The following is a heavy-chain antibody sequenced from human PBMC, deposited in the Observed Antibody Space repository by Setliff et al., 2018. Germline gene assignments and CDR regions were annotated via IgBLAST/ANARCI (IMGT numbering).Heavy chain of an antibody. J-gene: IGHJ5*02. V-gene: IGHV4-4*07. Sequence: KPSETLSLTCTVSGASISDFYWTWIRQPAGKELEWIGRVSASGSTTYNPSLKSRVTMSIDTSTNQISLNLTSVTAADTAMYYCARERTIFGILVISGWFDPWGQGTVVTVSS. CDR1: GASISDFY. CDR2: VSASGST. CDR3: ARERTIFGILVISGWFDP. D-gene: IGHD3-3*01.